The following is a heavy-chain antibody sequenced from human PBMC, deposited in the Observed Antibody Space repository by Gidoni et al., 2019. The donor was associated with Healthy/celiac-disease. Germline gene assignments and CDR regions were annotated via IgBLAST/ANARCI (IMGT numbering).Heavy chain of an antibody. J-gene: IGHJ6*02. V-gene: IGHV3-48*02. CDR2: ISSSSSTI. Sequence: EVQLVESGGGLVQPGGSLRLSCAASGFTFSSYSMTWVRQAPGKGLEWVSYISSSSSTINYADSVKGRFTITRDNAKNSLYLQMNSLRDEDTAVYYCARGGGNGMVRGGHYYYGMDVWGQGTTVTVSS. CDR3: ARGGGNGMVRGGHYYYGMDV. CDR1: GFTFSSYS. D-gene: IGHD3-10*01.